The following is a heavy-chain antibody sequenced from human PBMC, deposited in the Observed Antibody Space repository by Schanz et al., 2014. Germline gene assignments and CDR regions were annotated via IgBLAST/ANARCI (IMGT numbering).Heavy chain of an antibody. V-gene: IGHV3-15*01. CDR2: VKSKADGGTT. J-gene: IGHJ6*01. D-gene: IGHD1-1*01. Sequence: EVKLLESGGHLVQPGGSLRLSCVASGFTFSTYAMSWVRQAQGKGLEWVGRVKSKADGGTTDYAAPVKGRFTISRDNSKNTLYLQMKSLRVEDTAVYYCVKDPDKYNWNDVEGMDVWGPGTTVTVSS. CDR3: VKDPDKYNWNDVEGMDV. CDR1: GFTFSTYA.